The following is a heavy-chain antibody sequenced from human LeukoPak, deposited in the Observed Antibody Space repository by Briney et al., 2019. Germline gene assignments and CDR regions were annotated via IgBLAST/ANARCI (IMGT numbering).Heavy chain of an antibody. CDR2: ILVGSGNT. Sequence: SVKVSCKASGFTFTSTAVQWVRQARGQRLEWIGWILVGSGNTNYAQMFQERVTLTWDVSTSTAYMVLSSLRSEDTAIYYCASDRPYTSSSAWWGQGTLVTVSS. CDR3: ASDRPYTSSSAW. V-gene: IGHV1-58*01. D-gene: IGHD2-2*01. CDR1: GFTFTSTA. J-gene: IGHJ4*02.